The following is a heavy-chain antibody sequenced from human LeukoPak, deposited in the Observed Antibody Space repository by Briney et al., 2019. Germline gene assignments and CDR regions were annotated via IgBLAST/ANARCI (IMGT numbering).Heavy chain of an antibody. D-gene: IGHD5-18*01. V-gene: IGHV4-39*07. CDR2: IFHGGNT. Sequence: SETLSLTCTVSGDSITSSAFYWGWIRQAPGKGLEWIGNIFHGGNTHYNPSLKSRVTISVDTSKNQFSLKLSSVTAADTAVYYCARTAMVRESFDYWGQGTLVTVSS. CDR1: GDSITSSAFY. J-gene: IGHJ4*02. CDR3: ARTAMVRESFDY.